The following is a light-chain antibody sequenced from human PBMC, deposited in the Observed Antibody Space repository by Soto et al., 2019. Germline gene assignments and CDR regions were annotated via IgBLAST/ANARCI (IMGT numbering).Light chain of an antibody. V-gene: IGKV1-39*01. CDR2: AAS. CDR1: QSISSY. J-gene: IGKJ5*01. CDR3: QQSYSTPST. Sequence: DIQMPQSPSSLPASVGDRVTIPCRASQSISSYLNWYQQKPGKAPKLLIYAASSLQSGVPSRFSGSGSGTDFTLTISSLQPEDFATYYCQQSYSTPSTFGQGTRLEIK.